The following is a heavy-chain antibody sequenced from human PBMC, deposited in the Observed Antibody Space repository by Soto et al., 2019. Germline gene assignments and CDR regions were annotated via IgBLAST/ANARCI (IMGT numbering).Heavy chain of an antibody. Sequence: QAQLLQSGGEVKNPGPSVKVSCNSSDHTFTYYGINWVRRAPGQGLEWMGWISGDNGNTKYAQKFHDRVTMSADPSMRTAYVEMRGLPSDDTAVYFCAATGGNYSGLDGWGQGTTVNFSS. CDR3: AATGGNYSGLDG. D-gene: IGHD2-8*02. J-gene: IGHJ6*02. CDR1: DHTFTYYG. CDR2: ISGDNGNT. V-gene: IGHV1-18*01.